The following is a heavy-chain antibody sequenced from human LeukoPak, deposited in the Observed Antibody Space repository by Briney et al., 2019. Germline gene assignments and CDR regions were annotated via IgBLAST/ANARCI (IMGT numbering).Heavy chain of an antibody. CDR3: AKGFLIVAAGAIDY. V-gene: IGHV3-23*01. Sequence: PGGSLGLSCAASGFTFSSYAMSWVRQAPGKGLEWVSAISGSGGSTYYADSVKGRFAISRDNSKNTLYLQMNSLRAEDTAVYYCAKGFLIVAAGAIDYWGQGTLVTVSS. J-gene: IGHJ4*02. CDR2: ISGSGGST. CDR1: GFTFSSYA. D-gene: IGHD3-10*01.